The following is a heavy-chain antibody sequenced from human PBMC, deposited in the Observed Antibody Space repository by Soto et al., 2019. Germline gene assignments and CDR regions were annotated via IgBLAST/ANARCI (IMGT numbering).Heavy chain of an antibody. V-gene: IGHV1-18*01. D-gene: IGHD3-22*01. CDR1: GYTFTSYG. Sequence: ASVKVSCKASGYTFTSYGISWVRQAPGQGLEWMGWISAYNGNTNYAQKLQGRVTMTTDTSTSTAYMELRSLRSDDTAVYYCARDVEVVITVDYYYYGMDVWVQGTTVTVSS. CDR3: ARDVEVVITVDYYYYGMDV. CDR2: ISAYNGNT. J-gene: IGHJ6*02.